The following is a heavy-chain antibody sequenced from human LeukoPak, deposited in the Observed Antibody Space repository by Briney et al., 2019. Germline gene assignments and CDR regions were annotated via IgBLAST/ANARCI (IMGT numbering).Heavy chain of an antibody. D-gene: IGHD3-10*01. V-gene: IGHV4-59*01. CDR3: ARAYYYGSGSYAFDI. Sequence: SETLSLTCTVSGGSISSNYWSWIRQPPGKGLEWIGYIYHSGSTSYNPSLKSRVTFSVDTSKNQFSLKLNSVTAADTAVYYCARAYYYGSGSYAFDIWGQGTMVTVSS. J-gene: IGHJ3*02. CDR2: IYHSGST. CDR1: GGSISSNY.